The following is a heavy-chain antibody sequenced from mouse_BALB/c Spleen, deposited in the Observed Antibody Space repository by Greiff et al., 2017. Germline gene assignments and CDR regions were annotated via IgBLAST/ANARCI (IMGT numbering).Heavy chain of an antibody. CDR2: INPDSSTI. D-gene: IGHD2-1*01. J-gene: IGHJ4*01. V-gene: IGHV4-1*02. CDR1: GFDFSRYW. CDR3: ARDGNYVGYAMDD. Sequence: EVKLLESGGGLVQPGGSLKLSCAASGFDFSRYWMSWVRQAPGKGLEWIGEINPDSSTINYTPPLKDKFIISRDNAKNTLYLQMSKVRSEDTALYYCARDGNYVGYAMDDWGQGTSGTGSS.